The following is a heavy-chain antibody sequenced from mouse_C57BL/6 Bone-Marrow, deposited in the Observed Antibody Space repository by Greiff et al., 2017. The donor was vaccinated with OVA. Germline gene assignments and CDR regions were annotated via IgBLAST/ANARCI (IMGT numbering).Heavy chain of an antibody. V-gene: IGHV5-2*01. CDR2: INSDGGST. CDR1: EYAFPSHD. Sequence: EVKLVESGGGLVQPGESLKLSCESNEYAFPSHDMSWVRQTPAQRLELVAAINSDGGSTYYPETIERRFIISRDNTKKTLYLQMSSLRSEDTALYYCARNVNDGAPFAYWGQGTLVTVSA. CDR3: ARNVNDGAPFAY. J-gene: IGHJ3*01. D-gene: IGHD2-12*01.